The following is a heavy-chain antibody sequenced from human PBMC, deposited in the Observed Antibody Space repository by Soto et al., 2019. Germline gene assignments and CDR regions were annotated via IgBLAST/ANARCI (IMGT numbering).Heavy chain of an antibody. D-gene: IGHD6-13*01. CDR2: INPSGEST. CDR3: ATFSSSVDS. CDR1: GYTFTNYY. J-gene: IGHJ4*02. V-gene: IGHV1-46*01. Sequence: ASVKVSCKASGYTFTNYYIHWVRQAPGQGLEWMGIINPSGESTTYAQKFQGRVTMTRDTSTSTVYMELSTLRSEDTAVYYCATFSSSVDSWGQGTLVTVSS.